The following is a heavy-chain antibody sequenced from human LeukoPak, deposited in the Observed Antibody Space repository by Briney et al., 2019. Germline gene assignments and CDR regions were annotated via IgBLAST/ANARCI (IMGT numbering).Heavy chain of an antibody. V-gene: IGHV3-11*01. J-gene: IGHJ4*02. CDR1: GFTFSDYY. CDR2: ISSSGGTI. CDR3: ARVGYDFWSGYRSFDY. Sequence: GGSLRLSCAASGFTFSDYYMSWIRQAPGKGLEWVSYISSSGGTIYYADSVKGRFTISRDNAKNSLYLQMNSLRAEDTAVYYCARVGYDFWSGYRSFDYWGQGTLVTVSS. D-gene: IGHD3-3*01.